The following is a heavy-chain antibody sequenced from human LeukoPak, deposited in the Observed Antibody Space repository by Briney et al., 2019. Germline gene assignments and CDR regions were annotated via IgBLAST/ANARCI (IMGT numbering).Heavy chain of an antibody. Sequence: SETLSLTCTVSGGSISSYCWSWVRQPPGKGLEWIGFVYYTGSTNYSPSLKSRVTISVDTSKNQFSLKLRSVTAADTAVYYCARGAIAAAGWFDPWGQGTLVTVSS. CDR3: ARGAIAAAGWFDP. CDR2: VYYTGST. V-gene: IGHV4-59*01. CDR1: GGSISSYC. D-gene: IGHD6-13*01. J-gene: IGHJ5*02.